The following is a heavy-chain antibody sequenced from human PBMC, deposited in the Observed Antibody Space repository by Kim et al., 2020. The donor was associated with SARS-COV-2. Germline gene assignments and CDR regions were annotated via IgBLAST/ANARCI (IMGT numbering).Heavy chain of an antibody. Sequence: ETLSLTCTVSGGSIISRSYYWGWIRQTPGKGLEWIGNIYFSGTTYYNPSLKSRVTISVDTSKNQFSLNLSSVTAADTAVYYCARVNSPTSSSSVKSPFD. CDR1: GGSIISRSYY. CDR2: IYFSGTT. J-gene: IGHJ4*01. CDR3: ARVNSPTSSSSVKSPFD. D-gene: IGHD2-2*01. V-gene: IGHV4-39*07.